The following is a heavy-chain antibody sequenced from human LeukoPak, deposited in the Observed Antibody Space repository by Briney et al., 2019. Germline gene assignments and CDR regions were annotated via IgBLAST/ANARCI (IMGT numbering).Heavy chain of an antibody. J-gene: IGHJ4*02. CDR1: GVTFSGYT. CDR2: IISTSSSI. V-gene: IGHV3-21*01. CDR3: AREQFPDY. Sequence: GGSLRLSCGASGVTFSGYTMNWVRQAPGKGLEWVSSIISTSSSIYYADSVKGRFTISRDNTKNLLYLQMNSLRDEDTAVYYCAREQFPDYWGQGILLTVSS. D-gene: IGHD5-24*01.